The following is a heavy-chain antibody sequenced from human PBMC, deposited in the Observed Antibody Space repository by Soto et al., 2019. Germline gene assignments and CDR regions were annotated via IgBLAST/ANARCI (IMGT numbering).Heavy chain of an antibody. J-gene: IGHJ4*02. V-gene: IGHV3-48*02. D-gene: IGHD3-22*01. CDR2: ISSSSSTI. Sequence: GGSLRLSCAASGFTFSSYSMNWVRQAPGKGLEWVSYISSSSSTIYYADSVKGRFTISRDNAKNSLYLQMNSLRDEDTAVYYCARDEYYDSSGYLDYWGQGTLVTVSS. CDR1: GFTFSSYS. CDR3: ARDEYYDSSGYLDY.